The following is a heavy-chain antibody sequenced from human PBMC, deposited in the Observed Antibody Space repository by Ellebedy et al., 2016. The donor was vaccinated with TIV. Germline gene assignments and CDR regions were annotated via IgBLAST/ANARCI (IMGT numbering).Heavy chain of an antibody. CDR1: GYTLTELS. D-gene: IGHD1-7*01. V-gene: IGHV1-24*01. CDR3: ATASTYNWNYDY. CDR2: FDPEDGET. Sequence: AASVKVSCKVSGYTLTELSMHWVRQYPGKGLEWMGGFDPEDGETIYAQKFQGRVTMTEDTSTDTAYMELSSLRSEDTAVYYCATASTYNWNYDYWGQGTLVTVSA. J-gene: IGHJ4*02.